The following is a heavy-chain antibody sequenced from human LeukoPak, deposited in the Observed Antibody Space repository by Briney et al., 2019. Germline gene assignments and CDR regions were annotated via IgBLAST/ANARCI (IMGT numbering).Heavy chain of an antibody. V-gene: IGHV3-30-3*01. CDR1: GFTFSSYA. D-gene: IGHD3-22*01. Sequence: PGRSLRLSCAASGFTFSSYAMHWVRQASGKGLEWVAVISYDGSNKYYADSVKGRFTISRDNSKNTLYLQMNSLRAEDTAVYYCARDYYDSSGYYAWGQGTLVTVSS. CDR2: ISYDGSNK. J-gene: IGHJ4*02. CDR3: ARDYYDSSGYYA.